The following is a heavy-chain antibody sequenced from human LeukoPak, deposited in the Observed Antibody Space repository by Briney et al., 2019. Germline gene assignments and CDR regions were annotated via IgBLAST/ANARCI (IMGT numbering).Heavy chain of an antibody. V-gene: IGHV1-2*02. D-gene: IGHD3-16*01. Sequence: GASVKVSCKASGYIFTGYYMHWVRQAPGQGLEWMGWINPNSGGTDYAQKFQGRVTMTRDTSISTAYMELSRLRSDDTAVYYCARVGDDTPGAFDIWGQGTMVTVSS. CDR3: ARVGDDTPGAFDI. CDR1: GYIFTGYY. J-gene: IGHJ3*02. CDR2: INPNSGGT.